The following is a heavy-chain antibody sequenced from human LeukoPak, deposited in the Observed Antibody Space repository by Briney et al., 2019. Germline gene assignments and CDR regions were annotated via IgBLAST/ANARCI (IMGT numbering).Heavy chain of an antibody. CDR3: AREHRDGSGSYYDY. D-gene: IGHD3-10*01. V-gene: IGHV4-59*01. J-gene: IGHJ4*02. CDR1: GGSISSYY. CDR2: IYYSGST. Sequence: PSETLSLTCTVSGGSISSYYWSWIRQPPGKGLKWIGYIYYSGSTNYNPSLKSRVTISVDTSKNQFSLKLSSVTAADTAVYYCAREHRDGSGSYYDYWGQGTLVTVSS.